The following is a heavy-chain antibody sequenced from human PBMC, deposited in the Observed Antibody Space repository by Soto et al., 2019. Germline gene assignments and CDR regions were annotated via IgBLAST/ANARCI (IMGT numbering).Heavy chain of an antibody. J-gene: IGHJ6*02. V-gene: IGHV1-69*13. CDR1: GGTLSSYA. CDR2: IIPIFGTA. Sequence: ASVKVSCKDSGGTLSSYAISWVRQATGQGLEWMGGIIPIFGTANYAQKFQGRVTITADESTSTAYMELSSLRSEDTAVYYCARVRGYSYGGYYYYYGMDVWGQGTTVTVSS. D-gene: IGHD5-18*01. CDR3: ARVRGYSYGGYYYYYGMDV.